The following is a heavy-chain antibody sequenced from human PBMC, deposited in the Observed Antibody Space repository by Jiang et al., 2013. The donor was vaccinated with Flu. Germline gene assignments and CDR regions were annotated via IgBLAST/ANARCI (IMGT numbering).Heavy chain of an antibody. CDR3: ARGRPHNLRQEFDP. CDR1: GYSFTGYY. J-gene: IGHJ5*02. CDR2: INPDSDDR. Sequence: SGAEVKKPGASVKVSCKASGYSFTGYYIHWVRLAPGQGLEWVGRINPDSDDRKYAQKFQGRVTLTRDTSISTAYMEVSGLRSDDSGIYYCARGRPHNLRQEFDPWGQGTLVTVSS. D-gene: IGHD1-14*01. V-gene: IGHV1-2*05.